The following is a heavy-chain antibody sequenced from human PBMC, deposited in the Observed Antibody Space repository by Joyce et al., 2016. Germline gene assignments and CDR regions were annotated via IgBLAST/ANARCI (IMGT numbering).Heavy chain of an antibody. Sequence: QVELKQWGAGLLKPSETLSLTCAVYGGSFSTYYWSWIRQSPGKGLEWIGEINDTGGANYNPSLKSRVTISIDTSKKQFSLILTSVTAADRAVYYCARERGRYCTGGTCPRGNWFDPWGQGTLVAVSS. CDR2: INDTGGA. CDR1: GGSFSTYY. D-gene: IGHD2-8*02. CDR3: ARERGRYCTGGTCPRGNWFDP. V-gene: IGHV4-34*01. J-gene: IGHJ5*02.